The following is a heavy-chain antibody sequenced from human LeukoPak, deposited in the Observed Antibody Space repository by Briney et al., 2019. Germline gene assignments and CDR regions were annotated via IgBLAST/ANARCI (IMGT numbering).Heavy chain of an antibody. V-gene: IGHV3-30*02. J-gene: IGHJ4*02. CDR3: AREKSGSNAAFDY. Sequence: GGSLRLSCAASGFTFSSYGMHWVRRAPGKGLEWVAFIRYDGSNKYYADSVKGRFTISRDNSKNTLYLQMNSLRAEDTAVYYCAREKSGSNAAFDYWGQGTLVTVSS. CDR1: GFTFSSYG. D-gene: IGHD1-26*01. CDR2: IRYDGSNK.